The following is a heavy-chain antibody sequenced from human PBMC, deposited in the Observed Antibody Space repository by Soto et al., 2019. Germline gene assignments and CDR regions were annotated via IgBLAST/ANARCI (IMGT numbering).Heavy chain of an antibody. CDR1: GGSVSGGSYY. Sequence: QLQLQESGPGLVKPSETLSLTCTVSGGSVSGGSYYWTWIRQPPGKGLGWIGYIYYNENTTYNPSLKSRFTISIDTSKNQFSLKLTAVTAADTAVYYCARDTRLDSRAFDHWGQGTLVTVSS. J-gene: IGHJ4*02. CDR3: ARDTRLDSRAFDH. D-gene: IGHD2-15*01. CDR2: IYYNENT. V-gene: IGHV4-61*01.